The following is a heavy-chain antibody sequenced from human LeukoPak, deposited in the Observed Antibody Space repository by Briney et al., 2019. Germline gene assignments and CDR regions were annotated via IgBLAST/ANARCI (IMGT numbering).Heavy chain of an antibody. CDR2: ISYDGSDK. V-gene: IGHV3-30*04. Sequence: GGSLRLSCAASGFNFSSYAMHWVRQAPGKGLQWEAVISYDGSDKHYADSVKGRLTTSRDNPKNTLYLQMNSLRAEDTAVYYCARDVGSTNYYQFDYWGQGILVTVSS. J-gene: IGHJ4*02. CDR1: GFNFSSYA. CDR3: ARDVGSTNYYQFDY. D-gene: IGHD2-2*01.